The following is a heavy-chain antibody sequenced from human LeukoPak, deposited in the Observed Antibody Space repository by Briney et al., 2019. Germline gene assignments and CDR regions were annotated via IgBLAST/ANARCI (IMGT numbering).Heavy chain of an antibody. D-gene: IGHD6-13*01. Sequence: GGSLRLSCAASGFTFSSYAMSWVRQAPGKGLEWVSAISGSGGSTYYADSVKGRFTISRDNSKNTLYLQMNSLRAEDTAVYYCVKVRETRYSSSWYYFDYWGQGTLVTVSS. J-gene: IGHJ4*02. CDR3: VKVRETRYSSSWYYFDY. CDR2: ISGSGGST. CDR1: GFTFSSYA. V-gene: IGHV3-23*01.